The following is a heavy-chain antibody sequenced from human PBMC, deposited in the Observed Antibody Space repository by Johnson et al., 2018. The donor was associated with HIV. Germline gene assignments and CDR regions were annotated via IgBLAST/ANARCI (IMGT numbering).Heavy chain of an antibody. Sequence: QVKLVESGGGLVQPGGSLRLSCAASGFTVSSNYMSWVRQAPGKGLEWVSYISSSGSSRYYADSVKGRFTITRDNVKNSLYMQMNSLRAEDTAVYYCARSLCGGDCFSDAFDIWGQGTMVTVSS. CDR1: GFTVSSNY. CDR3: ARSLCGGDCFSDAFDI. D-gene: IGHD2-21*02. V-gene: IGHV3-11*04. J-gene: IGHJ3*02. CDR2: ISSSGSSR.